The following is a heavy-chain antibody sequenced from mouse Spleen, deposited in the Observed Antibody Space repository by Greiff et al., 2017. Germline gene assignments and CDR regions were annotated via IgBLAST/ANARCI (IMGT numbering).Heavy chain of an antibody. CDR1: GFTFSDYY. Sequence: VKLMESEGGLVQPGSSMKLSCTASGFTFSDYYMAWVRQVPEKGLEWVANINYDGSSTYYLDSLKSRFIISRDNAKNILYLQMSSLKSEDTATYYCARWLHYYAMDYWGQGTSVTVSS. D-gene: IGHD2-2*01. V-gene: IGHV5-16*01. CDR3: ARWLHYYAMDY. CDR2: INYDGSST. J-gene: IGHJ4*01.